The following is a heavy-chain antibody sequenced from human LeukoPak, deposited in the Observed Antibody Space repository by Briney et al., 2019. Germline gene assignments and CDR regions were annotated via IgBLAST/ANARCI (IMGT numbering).Heavy chain of an antibody. D-gene: IGHD6-19*01. CDR1: GGSISSYY. Sequence: SETLSLTCTVSGGSISSYYWSWIRQPAGKGLEWIGRIYTSGSTNYNPSLKSRVTISVDRSKNQFSLKLSSVTAADTAVYYCASSIAVAGTPPEAPALIPWFDPWGQGTLVTVSS. J-gene: IGHJ5*02. CDR2: IYTSGST. V-gene: IGHV4-4*07. CDR3: ASSIAVAGTPPEAPALIPWFDP.